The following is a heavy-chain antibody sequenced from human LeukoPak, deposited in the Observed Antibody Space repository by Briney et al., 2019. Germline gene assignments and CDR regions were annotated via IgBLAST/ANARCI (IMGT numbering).Heavy chain of an antibody. CDR2: IYYSGST. V-gene: IGHV4-59*08. J-gene: IGHJ4*02. Sequence: SETLSLTCTVSSGSISTYYWSWIRQPPGKGLEWIGFIYYSGSTNYNPSLKSRVTISLDTSKNQFSLKLSSVTAADTAVYYCSSQMAGHYYFDYWGQGTLVTVSS. CDR3: SSQMAGHYYFDY. D-gene: IGHD6-19*01. CDR1: SGSISTYY.